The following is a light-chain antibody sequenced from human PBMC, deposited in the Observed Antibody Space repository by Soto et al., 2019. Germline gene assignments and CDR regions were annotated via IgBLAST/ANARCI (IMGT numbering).Light chain of an antibody. CDR2: GAS. CDR3: QQYGSSLFT. Sequence: EIVLTQSPGTLSLSPGERATLSCRASQSVSSSYLAWYQQKPGQAPRLLIYGASSRATGIPDRLSGSGSGTDFTLTISRLELEDFAVYYCQQYGSSLFTFGPGTKVDIK. J-gene: IGKJ3*01. CDR1: QSVSSSY. V-gene: IGKV3-20*01.